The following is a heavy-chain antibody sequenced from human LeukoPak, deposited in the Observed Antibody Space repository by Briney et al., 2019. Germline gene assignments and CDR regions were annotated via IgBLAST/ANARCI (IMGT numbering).Heavy chain of an antibody. D-gene: IGHD2-15*01. CDR1: GFTFSDYY. CDR3: ARGYYSGYFGH. J-gene: IGHJ4*02. Sequence: GGSLRLSCAASGFTFSDYYMSWIRQAPGKGLEWVSYISGSGSTITYAESVKGRFTISRDNAKNSLYLQMNSLRVEDTAVYYCARGYYSGYFGHWGQGTLVTVSS. CDR2: ISGSGSTI. V-gene: IGHV3-11*04.